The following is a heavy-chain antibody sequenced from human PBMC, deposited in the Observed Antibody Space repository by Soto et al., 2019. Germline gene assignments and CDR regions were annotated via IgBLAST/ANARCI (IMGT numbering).Heavy chain of an antibody. Sequence: SETLSLTCTVSGGSISSYYWSWIRQPPGKGLEWIGEINYSGSTDYHPSLKSRVTISVDTSKNQFSLNLSSVSAADTAVYFCARLEVTSADSFDVWGPGTMVTVSS. J-gene: IGHJ3*01. CDR2: INYSGST. CDR1: GGSISSYY. CDR3: ARLEVTSADSFDV. D-gene: IGHD2-21*02. V-gene: IGHV4-59*04.